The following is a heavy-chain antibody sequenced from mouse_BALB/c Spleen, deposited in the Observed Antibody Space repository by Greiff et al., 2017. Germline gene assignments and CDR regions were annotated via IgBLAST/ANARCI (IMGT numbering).Heavy chain of an antibody. CDR1: GYTFTDYE. CDR2: IDPETGGT. V-gene: IGHV1-15*01. Sequence: QVQLQQSGAELVRPGASVTLSCKASGYTFTDYEMHWVKQTPVHGLEWIGAIDPETGGTAYNQKFKGKATLTADKSSSTAYMELRSLTSEDSAVYYCTRWAYYGNYFAYWGQGTLVTVSA. CDR3: TRWAYYGNYFAY. D-gene: IGHD2-10*01. J-gene: IGHJ3*01.